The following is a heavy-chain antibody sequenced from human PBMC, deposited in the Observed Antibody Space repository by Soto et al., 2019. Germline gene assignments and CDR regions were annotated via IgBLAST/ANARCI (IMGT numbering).Heavy chain of an antibody. J-gene: IGHJ4*02. CDR1: GFAVSSKY. CDR2: IYGGGTT. V-gene: IGHV3-53*01. D-gene: IGHD6-19*01. CDR3: VQTTGWPGFDF. Sequence: GGSLRLSCAASGFAVSSKYMTWVRQAPGKGLEWVSVIYGGGTTYYADSVKGRFTISRDTSKNTLYLQMKSLRAEDTAVYYCVQTTGWPGFDFWGQGTLVTVSS.